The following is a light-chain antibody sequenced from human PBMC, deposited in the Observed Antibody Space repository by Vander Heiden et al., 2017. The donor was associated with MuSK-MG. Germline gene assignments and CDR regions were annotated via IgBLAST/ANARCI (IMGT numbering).Light chain of an antibody. Sequence: QSALTQPASVSGSPGQSITISCSGTSRDVGYYNLVSWYQQHPGKAPKRIIHEVTKRPAGVSDRFSASKSDNTASPTISGLQAEDDADYYCCSYGPTSTRVFGGGTKLTVL. CDR3: CSYGPTSTRV. J-gene: IGLJ3*02. V-gene: IGLV2-23*02. CDR2: EVT. CDR1: SRDVGYYNL.